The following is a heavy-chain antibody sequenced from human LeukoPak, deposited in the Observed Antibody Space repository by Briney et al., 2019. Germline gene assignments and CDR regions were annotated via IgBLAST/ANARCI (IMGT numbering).Heavy chain of an antibody. CDR1: GFTFTSYY. CDR2: INPTGGST. V-gene: IGHV1-46*01. CDR3: ARDNSVGDNAWWFDP. Sequence: ASVKVSCKASGFTFTSYYMHWVRQAPGQGLEWMGLINPTGGSTGYAQKFQGRVTMTRDMSTSTDYMELSSLRSEDTAIYYCARDNSVGDNAWWFDPWGQGTLVTVSS. J-gene: IGHJ5*02. D-gene: IGHD1-26*01.